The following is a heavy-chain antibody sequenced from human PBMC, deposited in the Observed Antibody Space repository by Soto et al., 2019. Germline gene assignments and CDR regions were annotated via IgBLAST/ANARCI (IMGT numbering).Heavy chain of an antibody. J-gene: IGHJ5*02. CDR3: ARDALTSVVVPAAEPEGWFDP. D-gene: IGHD2-2*01. V-gene: IGHV3-30-3*01. CDR1: GFTFSSYA. Sequence: GGSLRLSCAASGFTFSSYAMHWVRQAPGKGLEWVAVISYDGSNKYYADSVKGRFTISRDNSKNTLYLQMNSLRAEDAAVYYCARDALTSVVVPAAEPEGWFDPWGQGTLVTVSS. CDR2: ISYDGSNK.